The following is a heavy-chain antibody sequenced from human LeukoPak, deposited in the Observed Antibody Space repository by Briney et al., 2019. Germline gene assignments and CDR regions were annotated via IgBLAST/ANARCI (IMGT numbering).Heavy chain of an antibody. V-gene: IGHV4-39*07. CDR2: IYYSGST. CDR3: AGDYYDSSGYSGLVY. D-gene: IGHD3-22*01. Sequence: SETLSLTCTVSGGSISSSSYYWGWIRQPPGKGLEWIGSIYYSGSTYYNPSLKSRVTISVDTSKNQFSLKLSSVTAADTAVYYCAGDYYDSSGYSGLVYWGQGTLVTVSS. J-gene: IGHJ4*02. CDR1: GGSISSSSYY.